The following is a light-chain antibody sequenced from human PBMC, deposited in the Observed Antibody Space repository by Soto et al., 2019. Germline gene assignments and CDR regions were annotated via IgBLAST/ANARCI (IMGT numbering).Light chain of an antibody. Sequence: QSVLTQPPSVSAAPGQTVTISCSGSSSNIGNHYVAWYQKLPGTAPKLLIYENDKRPSGIPDRISGSKSGTSATLGITGLLTEDEADYYCGTWDTRLSVLYVFGTGTKVTVL. V-gene: IGLV1-51*01. CDR1: SSNIGNHY. CDR2: END. CDR3: GTWDTRLSVLYV. J-gene: IGLJ1*01.